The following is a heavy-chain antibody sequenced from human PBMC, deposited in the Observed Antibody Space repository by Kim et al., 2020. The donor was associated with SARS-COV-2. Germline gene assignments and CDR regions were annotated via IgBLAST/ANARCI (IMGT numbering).Heavy chain of an antibody. CDR1: GFTFSDYY. CDR2: ISSSSSYT. Sequence: GGSLRLSCAASGFTFSDYYMSWIRQAPGKGLEWVSYISSSSSYTNYADSVKGRFTISRDNAKNSLYLQMNSLRAEDTAVYYCARDLRGGIGYCSSTSCPTNGMDVWGQGTTVTVSS. CDR3: ARDLRGGIGYCSSTSCPTNGMDV. D-gene: IGHD2-2*01. J-gene: IGHJ6*02. V-gene: IGHV3-11*06.